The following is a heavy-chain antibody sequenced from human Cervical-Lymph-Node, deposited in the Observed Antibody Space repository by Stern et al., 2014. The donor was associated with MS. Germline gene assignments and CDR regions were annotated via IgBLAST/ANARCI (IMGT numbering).Heavy chain of an antibody. D-gene: IGHD1-1*01. V-gene: IGHV3-48*01. J-gene: IGHJ5*01. CDR3: ARDDWVERLDS. Sequence: EVQLVESGGGLVQPGGSLRLSCAVSGFPLSIYSMNWVRQAPGQGLEWVSYISTISTIYYADSVKGRFTISRDNAKNSLYLQMNSLRAEDTAVYFCARDDWVERLDSWGQGTLVTVSS. CDR1: GFPLSIYS. CDR2: ISTISTI.